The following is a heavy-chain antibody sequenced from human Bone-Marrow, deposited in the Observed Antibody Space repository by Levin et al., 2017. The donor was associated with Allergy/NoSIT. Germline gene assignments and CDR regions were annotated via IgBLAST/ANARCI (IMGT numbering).Heavy chain of an antibody. CDR1: GYSFSTTW. CDR2: IFPSDSDT. J-gene: IGHJ4*02. Sequence: VASVKVSCQASGYSFSTTWIGWVRQMPGKGLEFVGVIFPSDSDTVYSPSFQGQVTISVDKSINTAYLHWSSLKASDTATYYCAKHTGTFFEFWGQGALVTVSS. D-gene: IGHD3-10*01. CDR3: AKHTGTFFEF. V-gene: IGHV5-51*01.